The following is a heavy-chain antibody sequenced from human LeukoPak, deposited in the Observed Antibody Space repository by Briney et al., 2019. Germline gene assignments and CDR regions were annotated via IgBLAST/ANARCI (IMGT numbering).Heavy chain of an antibody. J-gene: IGHJ2*01. D-gene: IGHD1-1*01. CDR1: GLPFQCCS. CDR3: AKAQGRVQLERRGLLLDL. CDR2: ISGSCGST. Sequence: GGSVSLLCGACGLPFQCCSMSWVRQPAGRAREGVSAISGSCGSTYCADFVKGRSTIPGDNSKNTLYLQMNNWTAEDRAVYYCAKAQGRVQLERRGLLLDLWGRGTLVTVSS. V-gene: IGHV3-23*01.